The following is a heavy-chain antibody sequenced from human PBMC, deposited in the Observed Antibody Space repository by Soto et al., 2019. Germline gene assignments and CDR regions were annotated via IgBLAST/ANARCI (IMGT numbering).Heavy chain of an antibody. CDR3: AKSPVGQYCSSTSCGYNWFDP. CDR1: GYTFTSYY. Sequence: ASVKVSCKASGYTFTSYYIHWVRLAPGQGLEWIGIINPSGGSTRYALRFQGRVTMTRDTSTSTLYMELSSLRAEDTAVYYCAKSPVGQYCSSTSCGYNWFDPWGQGTLVTVSS. D-gene: IGHD2-2*01. CDR2: INPSGGST. V-gene: IGHV1-46*01. J-gene: IGHJ5*02.